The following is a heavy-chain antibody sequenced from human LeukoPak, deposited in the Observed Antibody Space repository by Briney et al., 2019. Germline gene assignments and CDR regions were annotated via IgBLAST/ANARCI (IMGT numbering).Heavy chain of an antibody. CDR2: ISSSSSYI. Sequence: PGGSLRLSCAASGFTFSSYSMNWVRQAPGKGLEWVSSISSSSSYIYYADSVKGRFTISRDNAKNSLYLQMNSLRAEDTAVYYCARALGPRHSSSWYWRLDEIDYWGQGTLVTVSS. D-gene: IGHD6-13*01. J-gene: IGHJ4*02. CDR1: GFTFSSYS. V-gene: IGHV3-21*01. CDR3: ARALGPRHSSSWYWRLDEIDY.